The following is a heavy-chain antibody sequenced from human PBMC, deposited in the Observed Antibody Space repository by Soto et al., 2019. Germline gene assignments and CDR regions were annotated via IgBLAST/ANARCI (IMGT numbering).Heavy chain of an antibody. CDR3: ARTLYCSSTSCHLGWFDP. CDR1: GFTVSRNY. V-gene: IGHV3-53*01. Sequence: GGSLRLSCAASGFTVSRNYMSWVRQAPGKGLEWVSVIYSGGSTYYADSVKGRFTISRDNSKNALYLQMNSLRAEDTAVYYCARTLYCSSTSCHLGWFDPWGQGTLVTVSS. CDR2: IYSGGST. J-gene: IGHJ5*02. D-gene: IGHD2-2*01.